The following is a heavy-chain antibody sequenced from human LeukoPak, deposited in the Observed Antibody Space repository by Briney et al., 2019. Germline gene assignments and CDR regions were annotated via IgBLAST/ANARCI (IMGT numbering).Heavy chain of an antibody. D-gene: IGHD2-2*01. V-gene: IGHV3-23*01. Sequence: PGGSLRLSCAASGFTFSSYAMSWVRQAPGKGLEWVSASSGSGGSTYYADSVKGRFTISRDNSKNTLYLQMNSLRAEDTAVYYCAKDIVVVPAAIYSSSWYDYWGQGTLVTVSS. J-gene: IGHJ4*02. CDR3: AKDIVVVPAAIYSSSWYDY. CDR1: GFTFSSYA. CDR2: SSGSGGST.